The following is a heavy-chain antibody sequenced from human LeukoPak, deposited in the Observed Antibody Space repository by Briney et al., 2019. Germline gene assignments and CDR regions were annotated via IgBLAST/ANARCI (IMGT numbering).Heavy chain of an antibody. Sequence: SETLSLTCTVPVVSISVYYWCWIWEPAGRGLEWIWCIYISRGTNYNPPLTSRVIMSVDTSKNQFSLQQTSVTGADTAVYYCARGEYSSSWGQGTLVTVSS. CDR2: IYISRGT. CDR3: ARGEYSSS. CDR1: VVSISVYY. V-gene: IGHV4-4*07. J-gene: IGHJ4*02. D-gene: IGHD6-6*01.